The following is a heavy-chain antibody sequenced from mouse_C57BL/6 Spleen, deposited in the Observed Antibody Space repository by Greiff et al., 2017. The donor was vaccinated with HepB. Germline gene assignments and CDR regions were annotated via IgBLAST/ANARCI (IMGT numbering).Heavy chain of an antibody. CDR2: INPNNGGT. CDR3: ARDGWAWFAY. Sequence: EVKLEESGPELVKPGASVKMSCKASGYTFTDYNMHWVKQSHGKSLEWIGYINPNNGGTSYNQKFKGKATLTVNKSSSTAYMELRSLTSEDSAVYYCARDGWAWFAYWGQGTLVTVSA. CDR1: GYTFTDYN. D-gene: IGHD1-2*01. V-gene: IGHV1-22*01. J-gene: IGHJ3*01.